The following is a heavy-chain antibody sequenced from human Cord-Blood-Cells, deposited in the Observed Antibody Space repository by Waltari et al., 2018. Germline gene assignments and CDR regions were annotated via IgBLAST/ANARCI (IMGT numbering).Heavy chain of an antibody. Sequence: QVQLVQSGAEVKKPGSSVKVSCKASGGTFSSYAISWVRQAPGQGPEWMGGIIPIFGTANYAQKFQGRVTITADESTSTAYMELSSLRSEDTAVYYCARDRGYCSSTSCYADAFDIWGQGTMVTVSS. CDR3: ARDRGYCSSTSCYADAFDI. CDR2: IIPIFGTA. V-gene: IGHV1-69*01. D-gene: IGHD2-2*01. J-gene: IGHJ3*02. CDR1: GGTFSSYA.